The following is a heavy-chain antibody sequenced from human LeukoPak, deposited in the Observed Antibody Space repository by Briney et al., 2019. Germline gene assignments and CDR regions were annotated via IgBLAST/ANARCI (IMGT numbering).Heavy chain of an antibody. D-gene: IGHD3-16*01. J-gene: IGHJ3*02. CDR3: ARADDYVRAFDI. Sequence: SETLSLTCTVSGGSISSYYWSWIRQPPGKGLEWIGYIYYSESTNYNPSLKSRVTISVDTSKNQFSLKLSSVTAADTAVYYCARADDYVRAFDIWGQGTMVTVSS. CDR2: IYYSEST. CDR1: GGSISSYY. V-gene: IGHV4-59*08.